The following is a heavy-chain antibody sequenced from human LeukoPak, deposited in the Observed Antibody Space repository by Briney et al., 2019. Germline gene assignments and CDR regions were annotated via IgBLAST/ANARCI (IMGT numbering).Heavy chain of an antibody. CDR3: ARGLRYCSGGRCYFSPPYYYYMDV. D-gene: IGHD2-15*01. CDR2: ISAYSGNT. CDR1: GYTFTSYG. J-gene: IGHJ6*03. Sequence: ASVKVSCKASGYTFTSYGISWVRQAPGQGLEGMGWISAYSGNTNYAQKFQGRVTMTRNTSISTAYMELSSLRSEDTAVYYCARGLRYCSGGRCYFSPPYYYYMDVWGKGTTVTISS. V-gene: IGHV1-18*01.